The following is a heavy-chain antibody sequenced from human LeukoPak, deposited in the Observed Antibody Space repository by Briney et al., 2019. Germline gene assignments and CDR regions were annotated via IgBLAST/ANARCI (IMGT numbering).Heavy chain of an antibody. J-gene: IGHJ4*02. CDR3: ARDTSYFMVRGVVDY. CDR1: GFTFSGFW. Sequence: GGSLRLSCAASGFTFSGFWMSWVRQTPGKGLEWVANIKQDGSEKYYVDSVKGRFTISRDNAKNSLSLQMNSLRAEDTAVYYCARDTSYFMVRGVVDYWGQGTLVTVSS. V-gene: IGHV3-7*01. D-gene: IGHD3-10*01. CDR2: IKQDGSEK.